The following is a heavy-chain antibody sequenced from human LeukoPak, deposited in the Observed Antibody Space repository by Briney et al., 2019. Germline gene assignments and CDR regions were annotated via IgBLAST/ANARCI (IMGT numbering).Heavy chain of an antibody. V-gene: IGHV3-30-3*01. CDR2: ISYDGSNK. CDR3: ARTPAAIVY. CDR1: GFTFSSYA. D-gene: IGHD2-2*02. J-gene: IGHJ4*02. Sequence: GGSLRLSCAASGFTFSSYATHWVRQAPGKGLEWVAVISYDGSNKYYADSVKGRFTISRDNSKNTLYLQMNSLRAEDTAVYYCARTPAAIVYWGQGTLVTVSS.